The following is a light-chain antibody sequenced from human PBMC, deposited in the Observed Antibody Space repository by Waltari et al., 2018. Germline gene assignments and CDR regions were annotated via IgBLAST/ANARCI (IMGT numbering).Light chain of an antibody. CDR2: GAS. CDR3: QQTYSTPPT. Sequence: DIQMTQSPSSLSASVGDRVTITCRASQYTSNYVNWYQQKPGKAPKLLISGASSLHSGVPSRFSGSGSGTDFTLSINTLQPEDFATYHCQQTYSTPPTFGQGTKVEIK. CDR1: QYTSNY. V-gene: IGKV1-39*01. J-gene: IGKJ1*01.